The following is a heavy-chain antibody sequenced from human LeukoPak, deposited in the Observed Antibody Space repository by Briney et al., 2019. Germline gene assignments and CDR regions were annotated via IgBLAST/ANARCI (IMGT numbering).Heavy chain of an antibody. J-gene: IGHJ4*02. V-gene: IGHV4-59*08. CDR2: IYYSGST. CDR3: ARVDTAMVFSFDY. CDR1: GGSISSYY. Sequence: PSETLSLTCTVSGGSISSYYWSWIRQPPGKGLEWIGYIYYSGSTNYNPSLKSRVTISVDTSKNQFSLKLSSVAAADTAVYYCARVDTAMVFSFDYWGQGTLVTVSS. D-gene: IGHD5-18*01.